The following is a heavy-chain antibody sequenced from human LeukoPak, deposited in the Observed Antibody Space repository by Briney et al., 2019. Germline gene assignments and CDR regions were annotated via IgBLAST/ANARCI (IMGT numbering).Heavy chain of an antibody. CDR3: ATPASDSRSYYLFDY. D-gene: IGHD3-10*01. J-gene: IGHJ4*02. V-gene: IGHV3-23*01. CDR1: GFTFSTYA. CDR2: ITNYGGTT. Sequence: HPGGSLRLSCAASGFTFSTYAMAWVRQAPGKGLEWVSTITNYGGTTNHADSVKGRFTISRDNSKNTLYLQMSSLRAEDTAVYYCATPASDSRSYYLFDYWGQGTLVTVSS.